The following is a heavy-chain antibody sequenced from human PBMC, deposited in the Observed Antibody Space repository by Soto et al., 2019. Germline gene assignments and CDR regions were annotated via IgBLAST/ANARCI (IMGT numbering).Heavy chain of an antibody. CDR3: ARDDDYDDNGLDL. D-gene: IGHD4-17*01. Sequence: QGQLVESGGGVVQPGRSLRLSCAASGFAFSNHGMHWVRQAPGKGLEWLAVIMREGSEKFYADSVKGRFTISRDNSKNTLYLEMSSLRAEDTAVYYCARDDDYDDNGLDLWGQGTLVTVSS. V-gene: IGHV3-33*01. CDR2: IMREGSEK. CDR1: GFAFSNHG. J-gene: IGHJ4*02.